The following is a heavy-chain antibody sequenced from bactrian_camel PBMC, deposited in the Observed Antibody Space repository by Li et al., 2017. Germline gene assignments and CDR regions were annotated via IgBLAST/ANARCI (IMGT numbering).Heavy chain of an antibody. J-gene: IGHJ6*01. CDR3: AAQIPSSVLCPLDTLRFFGT. CDR1: GRTYNDYF. D-gene: IGHD1*01. CDR2: IDSDGIA. Sequence: HVQLVESGGGSVQSGGSLRLSCAASGRTYNDYFMGWFRETPGKEREGVAAIDSDGIASYADSVKGRFTISKDNAKNTLYLQMNSLKPKDTGLYFCAAQIPSSVLCPLDTLRFFGTWGQGTQVTVS. V-gene: IGHV3S53*01.